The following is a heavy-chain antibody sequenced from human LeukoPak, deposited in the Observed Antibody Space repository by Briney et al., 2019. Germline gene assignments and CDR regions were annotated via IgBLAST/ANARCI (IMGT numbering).Heavy chain of an antibody. Sequence: GGSLRLSCAASGFTFSSYAMHWVRQAPEKGLEYVSAISSNGDSTYYANSVKGRFTISRDNSKNTLYLQMGSLRAEDMAVYYCARAYCSSTSWLVGYYYGMDVWGQGTTVTVSS. CDR1: GFTFSSYA. J-gene: IGHJ6*02. CDR2: ISSNGDST. V-gene: IGHV3-64*01. CDR3: ARAYCSSTSWLVGYYYGMDV. D-gene: IGHD2-2*01.